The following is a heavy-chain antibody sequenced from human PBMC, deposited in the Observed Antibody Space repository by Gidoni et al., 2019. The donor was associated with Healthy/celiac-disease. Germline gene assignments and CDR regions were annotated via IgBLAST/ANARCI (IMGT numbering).Heavy chain of an antibody. Sequence: QVQLVQSGAEVTKPGASVKVSCKASGYTFPSYAMHWLRQATGQRLEWRGWINAGNGNTKYSQKFQGRVTITRDTSASTAYMELSSLRSEDTAVYYCARDRRGVAFDIWGQGTMVTVSS. V-gene: IGHV1-3*01. D-gene: IGHD3-10*01. CDR2: INAGNGNT. CDR3: ARDRRGVAFDI. CDR1: GYTFPSYA. J-gene: IGHJ3*02.